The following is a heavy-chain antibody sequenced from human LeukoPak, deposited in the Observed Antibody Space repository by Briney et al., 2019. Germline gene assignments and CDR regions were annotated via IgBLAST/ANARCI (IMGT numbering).Heavy chain of an antibody. CDR3: ARGRITIFGVVRSKGTDAFDI. Sequence: SETLSLTCTVSGGSISSYYWSWIRQRPGKGLEWIGYLYYSGSTNYNPSLKSRVTISVDTSKNQFSLKLSSVTAADTAVYYCARGRITIFGVVRSKGTDAFDIWGQGTMVTVSS. V-gene: IGHV4-59*01. CDR2: LYYSGST. CDR1: GGSISSYY. D-gene: IGHD3-3*01. J-gene: IGHJ3*02.